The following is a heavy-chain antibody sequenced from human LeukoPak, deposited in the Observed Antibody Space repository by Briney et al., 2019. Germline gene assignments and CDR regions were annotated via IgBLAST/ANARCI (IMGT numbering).Heavy chain of an antibody. CDR2: INSDGSST. Sequence: GGSLRLSCAASGITFSSYWMHWVRQAPGKGLVWVSRINSDGSSTSYADSVKGRFTISRDNSKNTLYLQMNSLRAEDTAVYYCARGDYYDSSGYHYIGVDYWGQGTLVTVSS. D-gene: IGHD3-22*01. V-gene: IGHV3-74*01. J-gene: IGHJ4*02. CDR1: GITFSSYW. CDR3: ARGDYYDSSGYHYIGVDY.